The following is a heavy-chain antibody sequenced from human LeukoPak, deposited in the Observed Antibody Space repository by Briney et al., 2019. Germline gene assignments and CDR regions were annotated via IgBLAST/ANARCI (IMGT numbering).Heavy chain of an antibody. V-gene: IGHV3-9*01. CDR2: ISWNGGSI. J-gene: IGHJ6*03. D-gene: IGHD3-9*01. CDR3: ARESRGYDILTGKYHRGYYSYYMDV. CDR1: GFTFDDYA. Sequence: GRSLRLSCAASGFTFDDYAMHWVRQAPGKGLEWFSGISWNGGSIGYVDSVKGRFTISRDNAKNSLYLQMNSLRAEDTAVYYCARESRGYDILTGKYHRGYYSYYMDVWGKGTTVTVSS.